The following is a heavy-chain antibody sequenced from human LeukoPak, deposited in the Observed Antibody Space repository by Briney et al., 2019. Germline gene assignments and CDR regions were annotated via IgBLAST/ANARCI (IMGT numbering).Heavy chain of an antibody. D-gene: IGHD3-22*01. CDR1: RGSISTYY. J-gene: IGHJ4*02. V-gene: IGHV4-59*13. CDR2: IHYTGRT. CDR3: ARGRPDPQNSDYWDY. Sequence: PSEALSLTCTISRGSISTYYWSWIRQTPGTTLEWLGNIHYTGRTRYNPSLQSRVTMSLDTPKNEFSLRLTSMTAADSAVYYCARGRPDPQNSDYWDYWGQGILVTVSS.